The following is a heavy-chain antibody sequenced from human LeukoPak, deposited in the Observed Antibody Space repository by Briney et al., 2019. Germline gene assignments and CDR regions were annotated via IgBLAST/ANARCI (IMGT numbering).Heavy chain of an antibody. V-gene: IGHV3-33*01. CDR3: ARVLGSRTSLYYYYGMDV. CDR1: GFTLSSYG. CDR2: IWYDGSNK. D-gene: IGHD6-13*01. Sequence: GGSLRLSCAASGFTLSSYGMHWVRQAPGNGLEWVAVIWYDGSNKYYADSVKGRFTISRDNSKNTLYLQMNSLRAEDTAVYYCARVLGSRTSLYYYYGMDVWGQGTTVTVSS. J-gene: IGHJ6*02.